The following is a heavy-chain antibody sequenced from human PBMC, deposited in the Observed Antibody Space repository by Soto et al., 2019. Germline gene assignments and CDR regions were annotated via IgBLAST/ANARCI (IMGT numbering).Heavy chain of an antibody. Sequence: SETLSLACTFSGGSISGSSYYWAWIRQPPGKGLEGIGNIYYSGSTYYNPSFKSRVTISVDTSKNQFSLKLSSVTAADTAVYYCARGPPVVVRGLRDDYRDLNDVWGQGTTDTVSS. J-gene: IGHJ6*02. CDR2: IYYSGST. CDR1: GGSISGSSYY. CDR3: ARGPPVVVRGLRDDYRDLNDV. D-gene: IGHD3-10*01. V-gene: IGHV4-39*01.